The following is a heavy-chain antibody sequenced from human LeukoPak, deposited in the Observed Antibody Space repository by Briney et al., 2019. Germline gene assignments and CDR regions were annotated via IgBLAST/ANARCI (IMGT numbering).Heavy chain of an antibody. V-gene: IGHV4-59*12. Sequence: PSETLSLTCTVSGGSINSYYWSWIRQPPGKGLEWIGYIYFSGSTNYNPSLKSRVTISVDTSKNQFSLKLSSVTAADTAVYYCARGRLIDYWGQGTLVTVSS. CDR1: GGSINSYY. CDR3: ARGRLIDY. D-gene: IGHD3-16*01. J-gene: IGHJ4*02. CDR2: IYFSGST.